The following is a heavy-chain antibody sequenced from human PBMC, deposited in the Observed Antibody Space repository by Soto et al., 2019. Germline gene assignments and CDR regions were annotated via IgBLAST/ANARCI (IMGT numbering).Heavy chain of an antibody. CDR1: GFTFSSYA. CDR2: ISGSGGST. D-gene: IGHD3-10*01. J-gene: IGHJ4*02. CDR3: ATPKDWFGEFYFDY. V-gene: IGHV3-23*01. Sequence: EVQLLESGGGLVQPGGSLRLSCAASGFTFSSYAMSWVRQAPGKGLEWVSAISGSGGSTYYADSVKGRFTISRDNSKNTLYLQMNSLRAEGTAVYYCATPKDWFGEFYFDYWGQGTLVTVSS.